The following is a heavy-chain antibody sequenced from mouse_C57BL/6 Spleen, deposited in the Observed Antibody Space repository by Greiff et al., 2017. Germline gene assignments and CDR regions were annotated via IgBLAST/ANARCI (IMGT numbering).Heavy chain of an antibody. J-gene: IGHJ3*01. CDR2: IDPETGGT. Sequence: QVQLQQSGPELVRPGASVTLSCKASGYTFTDYEMHWVKQTPVHGLEWIGAIDPETGGTAYNQKFKGKAILTADKSSSTAYMELRSLTSEDSAVYYCTNGSEGNSAWFAYWGQGTLVTVSA. CDR1: GYTFTDYE. V-gene: IGHV1-15*01. D-gene: IGHD2-1*01. CDR3: TNGSEGNSAWFAY.